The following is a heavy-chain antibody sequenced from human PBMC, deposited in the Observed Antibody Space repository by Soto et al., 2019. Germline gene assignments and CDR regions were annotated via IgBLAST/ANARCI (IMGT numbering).Heavy chain of an antibody. Sequence: PSETLSLTCAVSGGSISSGGYSWSWIRQPPGKGLEWIGYIYHSGSTYYNTSLKSRVTMSVDRSKNQFSLKLSSVAAADTAVYYCARGRRYYDSSGYTFDYWGQGTPVTVSS. CDR1: GGSISSGGYS. J-gene: IGHJ4*02. D-gene: IGHD3-22*01. V-gene: IGHV4-30-2*01. CDR2: IYHSGST. CDR3: ARGRRYYDSSGYTFDY.